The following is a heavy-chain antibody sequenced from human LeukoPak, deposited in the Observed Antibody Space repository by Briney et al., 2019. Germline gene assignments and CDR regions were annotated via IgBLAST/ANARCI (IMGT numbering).Heavy chain of an antibody. CDR1: GGSISSSSYY. CDR2: IYYSGST. Sequence: SETLSLTCTVSGGSISSSSYYWGWIRQPPGKGLEWIGSIYYSGSTYYNPSLKSRVTISVDTSKNQFSLKLSSVTAADTAVYYCARPDYSNYLGYYYYYMDVWGKGTTVTVSS. V-gene: IGHV4-39*01. D-gene: IGHD4-11*01. J-gene: IGHJ6*03. CDR3: ARPDYSNYLGYYYYYMDV.